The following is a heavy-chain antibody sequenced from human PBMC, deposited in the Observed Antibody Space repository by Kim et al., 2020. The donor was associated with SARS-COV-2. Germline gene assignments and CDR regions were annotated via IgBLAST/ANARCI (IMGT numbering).Heavy chain of an antibody. CDR3: ARSQY. V-gene: IGHV3-7*03. CDR2: KRDGSAK. J-gene: IGHJ4*02. Sequence: KRDGSAKYYVDSVKGRFTIFRDNAKSTQYQKMNSLRAEDTAVYYCARSQYWGQGTLVTVSS.